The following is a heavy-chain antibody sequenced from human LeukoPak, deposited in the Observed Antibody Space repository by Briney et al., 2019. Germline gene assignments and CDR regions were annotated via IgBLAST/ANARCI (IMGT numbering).Heavy chain of an antibody. CDR1: GVSFSGYY. Sequence: SETLSLTCAVYGVSFSGYYWSWIRQPPGKGLEWIGEINHSGSTNYNPSLKSRVTISVDTSKNQFSLKLSSVTAADTAVYYCAGNIPKAGLRFLALDYWGQGTLVTVSS. V-gene: IGHV4-34*01. CDR3: AGNIPKAGLRFLALDY. J-gene: IGHJ4*02. D-gene: IGHD3-3*01. CDR2: INHSGST.